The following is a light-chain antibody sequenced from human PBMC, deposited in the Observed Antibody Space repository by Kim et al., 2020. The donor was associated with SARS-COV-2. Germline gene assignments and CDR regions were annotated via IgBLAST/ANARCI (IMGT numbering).Light chain of an antibody. Sequence: SYELTQPPSVSVSPGQTARITCAGDALRKHNVHWYQQKPGQAPVLVIYNDSERPSGIPERFSGSSSATTATLTISGVQAEDEADYYCQSADSSGTDLVFG. CDR1: ALRKHN. J-gene: IGLJ2*01. CDR3: QSADSSGTDLV. V-gene: IGLV3-25*02. CDR2: NDS.